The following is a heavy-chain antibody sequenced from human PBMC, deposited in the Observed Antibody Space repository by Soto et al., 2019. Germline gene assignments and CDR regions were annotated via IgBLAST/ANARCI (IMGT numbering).Heavy chain of an antibody. Sequence: QVQLQQWGAGLLKPSETLSLTCAVYGGSFSDYYWSWIRQPPGKGLEWIGEIKHSGSTNYHPSLKSRITISADTSKNQFSLKLSSVTAADTAVYYCARRYDCWSGYYTHWGQGTLVTVSS. V-gene: IGHV4-34*01. D-gene: IGHD3-3*01. CDR1: GGSFSDYY. CDR2: IKHSGST. CDR3: ARRYDCWSGYYTH. J-gene: IGHJ4*02.